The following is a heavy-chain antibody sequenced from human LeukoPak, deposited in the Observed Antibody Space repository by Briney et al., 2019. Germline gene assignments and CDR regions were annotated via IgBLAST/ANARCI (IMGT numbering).Heavy chain of an antibody. CDR1: GGSFSGYY. D-gene: IGHD1-1*01. J-gene: IGHJ3*02. CDR2: INHSGST. Sequence: SETLSLTCAVYGGSFSGYYWSWIRQPPGKGLEWIGEINHSGSTNYNPSLKSRVTISVDTSKNQFSLKLSSVTAADTAVYYCARRYTSYDAFDIWGQGTMVNVSS. CDR3: ARRYTSYDAFDI. V-gene: IGHV4-34*01.